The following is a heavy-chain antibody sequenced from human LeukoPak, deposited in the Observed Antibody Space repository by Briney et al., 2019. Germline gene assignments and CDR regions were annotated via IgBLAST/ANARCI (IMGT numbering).Heavy chain of an antibody. D-gene: IGHD3-10*01. CDR2: INHSGST. V-gene: IGHV4-34*01. CDR1: GGSFSGYY. CDR3: ARLPWGSGSYYHTRPFDY. J-gene: IGHJ4*02. Sequence: PSETLSLTCAVCGGSFSGYYWSWIRQPPGKGLEWIGEINHSGSTNYNPSLKSRVTISVDTSKNQFSLKLSSVTAADTAVYYCARLPWGSGSYYHTRPFDYWGQGTLVTVSS.